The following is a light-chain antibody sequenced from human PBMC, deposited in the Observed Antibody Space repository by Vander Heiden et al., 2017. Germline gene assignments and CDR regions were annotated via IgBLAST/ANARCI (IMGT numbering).Light chain of an antibody. V-gene: IGLV3-1*01. CDR3: QAWDSSVLYV. Sequence: SYELTQPPSVSVPPGQAATITCSGKNLGDKFVSWYQHKSGQSPVLVMYQDRRRPSGIPDRFAASHSGDTATLTIGDIQAMDEADYYCQAWDSSVLYVFVSGTKVTVL. CDR2: QDR. J-gene: IGLJ1*01. CDR1: NLGDKF.